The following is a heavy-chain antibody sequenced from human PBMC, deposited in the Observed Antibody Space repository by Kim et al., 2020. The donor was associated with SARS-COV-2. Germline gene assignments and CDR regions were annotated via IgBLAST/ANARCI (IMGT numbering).Heavy chain of an antibody. CDR1: GYSFTSYW. V-gene: IGHV5-51*01. D-gene: IGHD5-18*01. J-gene: IGHJ4*02. CDR3: ASLRYSYGRRFDY. Sequence: GESLKISCKGSGYSFTSYWIGWVCQMPGKRLEWMGIIYSGDSDTRYSPSFQGQVTISADKSISTAYLQWSSLKASDTAVYYCASLRYSYGRRFDYWGQGPWSPSPQ. CDR2: IYSGDSDT.